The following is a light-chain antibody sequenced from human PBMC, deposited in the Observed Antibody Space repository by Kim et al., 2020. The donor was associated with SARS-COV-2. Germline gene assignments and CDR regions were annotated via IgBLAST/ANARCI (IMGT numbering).Light chain of an antibody. V-gene: IGKV1-39*01. CDR3: QQSYKTPYT. J-gene: IGKJ2*01. CDR2: DAS. CDR1: QSISTF. Sequence: DIQLTQSPSSLSASVGDRVPITCRASQSISTFLNWYQPKPGKAPKILIYDASSLQTGVPSRFSGSGSGTDFTLTISSLQPEELATYFCQQSYKTPYTFGQGTKLKI.